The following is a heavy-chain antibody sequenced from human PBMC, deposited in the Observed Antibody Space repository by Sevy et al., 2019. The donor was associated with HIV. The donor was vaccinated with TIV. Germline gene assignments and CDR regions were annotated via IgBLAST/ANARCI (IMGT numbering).Heavy chain of an antibody. J-gene: IGHJ6*03. V-gene: IGHV1-69*06. CDR1: GGTFSSYA. Sequence: ASVKVSCKASGGTFSSYAISWVRQAPGQGLEWMGGIIPIFGTANYAQEFQGRVTITADKSTSTAYMELSSLRSEDTAVYYCARGASNYYMDVWGKRTTVTVSS. D-gene: IGHD4-4*01. CDR2: IIPIFGTA. CDR3: ARGASNYYMDV.